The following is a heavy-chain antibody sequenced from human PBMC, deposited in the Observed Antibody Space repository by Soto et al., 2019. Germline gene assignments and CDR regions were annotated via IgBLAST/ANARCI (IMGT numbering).Heavy chain of an antibody. V-gene: IGHV1-8*01. CDR3: ARRWTWGSYRNTFGY. CDR2: MNPNSGNT. D-gene: IGHD3-16*02. CDR1: GYTFTSYD. J-gene: IGHJ4*02. Sequence: ASVKVSCKASGYTFTSYDINWVRQATGQGLEWMGWMNPNSGNTGYAQKFQGRVTMTRNTSISTAYMELSSLRSEDTAVYYCARRWTWGSYRNTFGYWDQGTLVTVSS.